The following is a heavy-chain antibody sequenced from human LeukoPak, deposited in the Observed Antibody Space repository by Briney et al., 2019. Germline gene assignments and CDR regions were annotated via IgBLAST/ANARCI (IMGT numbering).Heavy chain of an antibody. CDR3: ARVVGAPAGAFDI. D-gene: IGHD1-26*01. Sequence: SETLSLTCTVSGGSISSSSYYWGWIRQPPGKGLEWIGSIYYSGSTYYNPSLKSRVTISVDTSKNQFSLKLSSVTAADTAVYYCARVVGAPAGAFDIWGQGTMVTVSS. CDR2: IYYSGST. J-gene: IGHJ3*02. CDR1: GGSISSSSYY. V-gene: IGHV4-39*07.